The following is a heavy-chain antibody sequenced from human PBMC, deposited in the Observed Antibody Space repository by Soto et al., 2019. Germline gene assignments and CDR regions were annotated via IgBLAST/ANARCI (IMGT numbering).Heavy chain of an antibody. J-gene: IGHJ3*02. Sequence: QTGGSLRLSCAASGFTVSSNYMSWVRQAPGKGLEWVSVIYSGGSTYYADSVKGRFTISRDNSKNTLYLQMNSLRAEDTAVYYCAGAQELPAAFAFDIWGQGTMVTVSS. CDR1: GFTVSSNY. CDR3: AGAQELPAAFAFDI. V-gene: IGHV3-53*01. CDR2: IYSGGST. D-gene: IGHD1-26*01.